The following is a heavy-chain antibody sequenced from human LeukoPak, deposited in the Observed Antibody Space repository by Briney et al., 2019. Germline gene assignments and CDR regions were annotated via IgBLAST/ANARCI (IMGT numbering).Heavy chain of an antibody. Sequence: SETLSLTCTVSGGSISSYYWSWIRQPPGKGLEWIGYIYYSGSTNYNPSFKSRVTISVDTSKNQFSLKLSSVTAADTAVYYCARASSSPGYYYGMDVWGQGTTVTVSS. D-gene: IGHD6-13*01. J-gene: IGHJ6*02. CDR3: ARASSSPGYYYGMDV. CDR1: GGSISSYY. V-gene: IGHV4-59*01. CDR2: IYYSGST.